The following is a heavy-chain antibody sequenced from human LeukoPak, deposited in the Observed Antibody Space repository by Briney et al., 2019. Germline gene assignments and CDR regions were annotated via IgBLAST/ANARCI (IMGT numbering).Heavy chain of an antibody. Sequence: SVKVSCKASGGTFSSCAISWVRQAPGQGLEWMGGIIPIFGTANYAQKIQGRVTITADESTSTAYMELSSLRSDDTAVYYCARVGERFAGLYNWLDPWGQGTLVTVSS. J-gene: IGHJ5*02. CDR2: IIPIFGTA. V-gene: IGHV1-69*13. D-gene: IGHD3-10*01. CDR3: ARVGERFAGLYNWLDP. CDR1: GGTFSSCA.